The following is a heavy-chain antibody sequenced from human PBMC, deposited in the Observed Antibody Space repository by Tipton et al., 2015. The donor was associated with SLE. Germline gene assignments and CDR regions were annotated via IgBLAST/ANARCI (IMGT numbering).Heavy chain of an antibody. V-gene: IGHV4-61*02. J-gene: IGHJ4*02. CDR2: VYTSGIT. CDR3: ARVPVARHYFDY. D-gene: IGHD2-15*01. CDR1: GYSISSGYY. Sequence: TLSLTCAVSGYSISSGYYWGWIRQPAGKGLEWIGRVYTSGITNYNPSLRTRVTISVDTSKNQFSLKLSSVTAADTAVYYCARVPVARHYFDYWGQGTLVTVSS.